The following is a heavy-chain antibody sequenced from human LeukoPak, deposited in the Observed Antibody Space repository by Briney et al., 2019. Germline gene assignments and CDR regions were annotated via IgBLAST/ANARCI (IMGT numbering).Heavy chain of an antibody. J-gene: IGHJ4*02. Sequence: PGGSLGLSCAASGFTFSSYDMKWVRQAPGKGLEWVSSISSSSSFIYYADSVKGRFTISRDNAKNSLYLQMNSLRAEDTAVYYCATSSYGLYWGQGTLVTVSS. CDR2: ISSSSSFI. V-gene: IGHV3-21*01. CDR3: ATSSYGLY. CDR1: GFTFSSYD. D-gene: IGHD5-18*01.